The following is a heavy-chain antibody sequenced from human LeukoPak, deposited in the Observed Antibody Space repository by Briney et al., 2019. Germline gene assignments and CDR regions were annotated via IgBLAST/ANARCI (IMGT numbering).Heavy chain of an antibody. CDR1: GFTFSSYA. CDR3: ARGEWSSSPFDY. CDR2: ISSSSSYI. J-gene: IGHJ4*02. V-gene: IGHV3-21*01. Sequence: GGSLRLSCAASGFTFSSYAMHWVRQAPGKGLEWVSFISSSSSYIYYADSMKGRFTISRDNAKNSLYLQMNSLKAEDTAVYYCARGEWSSSPFDYWGQGTLVTVSS. D-gene: IGHD6-6*01.